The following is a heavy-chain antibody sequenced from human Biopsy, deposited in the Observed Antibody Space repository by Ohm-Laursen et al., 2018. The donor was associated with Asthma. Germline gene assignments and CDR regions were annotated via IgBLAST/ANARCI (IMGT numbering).Heavy chain of an antibody. CDR1: GYSLTDLS. Sequence: ASVKVSCKISGYSLTDLSMHWVRQAPGQGLEWMGRIIPFYGTTTYAQNFQGRLTLTADESTSTAYMELSSLRSEDTAVYFCARDYDGDYVQRHLPLAYWGQGTLVTVSS. J-gene: IGHJ4*02. V-gene: IGHV1-24*01. CDR3: ARDYDGDYVQRHLPLAY. D-gene: IGHD4-17*01. CDR2: IIPFYGTT.